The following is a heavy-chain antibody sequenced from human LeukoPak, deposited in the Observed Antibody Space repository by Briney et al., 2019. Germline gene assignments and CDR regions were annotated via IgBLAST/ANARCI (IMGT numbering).Heavy chain of an antibody. CDR1: GFTFSSYA. D-gene: IGHD2-15*01. CDR2: ISGSGGST. V-gene: IGHV3-23*01. CDR3: VKGQVVLGY. Sequence: PGGSLRLSCAASGFTFSSYAMSWVRRAPGKGLEWVSAISGSGGSTYYADSVKGRFTISRDNSKNTLYVQMNSLTAEDTAIYYCVKGQVVLGYWGQGTPVTVSS. J-gene: IGHJ1*01.